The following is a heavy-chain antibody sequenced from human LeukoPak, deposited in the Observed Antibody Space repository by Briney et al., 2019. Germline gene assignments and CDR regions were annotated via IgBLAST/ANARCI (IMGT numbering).Heavy chain of an antibody. D-gene: IGHD3-9*01. CDR3: ARRARHFEWFSSDNHPYYFYMDV. Sequence: PSETLSLTCTVSGGSISSSSYYWGWIRQPPGKGLEWVGSIYYSGSTYYNPSLKRRVTVSVDTSKNQFSLKMSSVTAADTAVYYCARRARHFEWFSSDNHPYYFYMDVWGKGTTVTVSS. CDR2: IYYSGST. V-gene: IGHV4-39*07. CDR1: GGSISSSSYY. J-gene: IGHJ6*03.